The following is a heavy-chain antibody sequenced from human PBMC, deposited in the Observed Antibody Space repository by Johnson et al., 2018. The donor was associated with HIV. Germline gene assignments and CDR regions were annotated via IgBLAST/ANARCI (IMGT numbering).Heavy chain of an antibody. Sequence: QVQLVESGGGVVQPGRSLRLSCVVSGFTFSSYTMHWVRQAPGKGLEWVAVLSYDGSNKYYADSVKGRFTISRDNSKNMLYLQMNSLRAEDTAVYYCARVPNDAFDIWGQGTMVTVSS. J-gene: IGHJ3*02. CDR3: ARVPNDAFDI. V-gene: IGHV3-30-3*01. CDR1: GFTFSSYT. CDR2: LSYDGSNK.